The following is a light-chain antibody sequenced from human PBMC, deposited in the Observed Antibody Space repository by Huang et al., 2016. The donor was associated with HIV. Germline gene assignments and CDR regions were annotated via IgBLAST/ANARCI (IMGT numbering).Light chain of an antibody. V-gene: IGKV2-28*01. CDR3: MQGVETPPLYT. Sequence: DIVMTQSPFSLPVTPGEPASISCRSNQSLLDSSGHNYLDWYLQKPGQSPQLLIYLGTNRASGVPDRFSGSGSVTDFTLKISRVEAEDVGIYYCMQGVETPPLYTFGQGTKLEIK. J-gene: IGKJ2*01. CDR2: LGT. CDR1: QSLLDSSGHNY.